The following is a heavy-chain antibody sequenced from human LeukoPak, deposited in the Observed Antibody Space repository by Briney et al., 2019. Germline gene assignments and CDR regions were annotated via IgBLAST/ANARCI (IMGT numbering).Heavy chain of an antibody. CDR2: IRYDGSNK. CDR1: GFTFSSYG. J-gene: IGHJ4*02. V-gene: IGHV3-30*02. CDR3: SGAAAGTLVNFNFDY. Sequence: GGSLRLSCAASGFTFSSYGMHWVRQAPGKGLEWVAFIRYDGSNKYYADSVKGRFTISRDNSKNTLYLQMNSLRAEDTAVYYCSGAAAGTLVNFNFDYWGQGTLVTVSS. D-gene: IGHD6-13*01.